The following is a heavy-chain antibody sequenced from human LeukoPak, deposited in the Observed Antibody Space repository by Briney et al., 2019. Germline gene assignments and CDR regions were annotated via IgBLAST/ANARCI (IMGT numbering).Heavy chain of an antibody. J-gene: IGHJ4*02. CDR2: MNPNSGNT. CDR3: ARANYYGSGKKDLDY. V-gene: IGHV1-8*01. Sequence: GASVKVSCKASEYTFTTYDINWVRQATGQGLEWMGWMNPNSGNTGYAQKFQGRVTMTRNTSMSTAYMELSSLRSEDTAVYYCARANYYGSGKKDLDYWGQGTLVTVSS. D-gene: IGHD3-10*01. CDR1: EYTFTTYD.